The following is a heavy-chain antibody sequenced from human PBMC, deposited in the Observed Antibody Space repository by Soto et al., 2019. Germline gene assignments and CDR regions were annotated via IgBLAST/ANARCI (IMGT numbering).Heavy chain of an antibody. V-gene: IGHV4-30-2*01. CDR3: AGVRGPYCDGDCYPPTASWFDP. Sequence: QLQLQESGSGLVKPSHTLSLTCAVSGGSISSGGYSWSWIRQPPGKGLEWIGNIYHSGSTYYNPSLKSRVTISVDRSKNQFSLKLSSVTAADTAVYYCAGVRGPYCDGDCYPPTASWFDPWGQGTLVTVSS. D-gene: IGHD2-21*02. CDR2: IYHSGST. CDR1: GGSISSGGYS. J-gene: IGHJ5*02.